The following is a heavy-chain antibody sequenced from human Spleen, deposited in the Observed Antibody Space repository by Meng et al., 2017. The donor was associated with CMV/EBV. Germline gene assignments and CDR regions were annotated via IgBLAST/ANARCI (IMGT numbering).Heavy chain of an antibody. CDR3: AKEGSRAH. CDR2: IRYDGSNK. J-gene: IGHJ4*02. CDR1: GFTFSSYG. V-gene: IGHV3-30*02. Sequence: GESLKISCAASGFTFSSYGMHWVRQAPGKGLEWVAFIRYDGSNKYYAGSVKGRFTISRDNSKNTLYLQMNSLRAEDTAVYYCAKEGSRAHWGQGTLVTVSS. D-gene: IGHD3-10*01.